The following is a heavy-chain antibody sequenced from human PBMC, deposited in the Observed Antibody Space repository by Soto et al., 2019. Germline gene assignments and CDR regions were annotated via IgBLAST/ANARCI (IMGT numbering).Heavy chain of an antibody. J-gene: IGHJ4*02. CDR3: ARSRITGSTWTFDY. CDR2: IYPGDSDT. CDR1: GYSFTNYW. D-gene: IGHD1-20*01. V-gene: IGHV5-51*01. Sequence: PGESLKISCKGSGYSFTNYWIGWVRQMPGKGLEWVGIIYPGDSDTRYSPSFQGQVTISVDKSISTAYLQWRSLKASDSGMYYCARSRITGSTWTFDYWGQETLVTVSS.